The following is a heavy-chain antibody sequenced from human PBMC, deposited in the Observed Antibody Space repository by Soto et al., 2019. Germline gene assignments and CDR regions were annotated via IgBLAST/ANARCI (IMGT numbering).Heavy chain of an antibody. CDR3: AKDGNGRLTIFVVVIRYYFDF. CDR2: ISGSGGST. Sequence: EVQLLESGGGLVQPGGSLRLSCAASGFTFSSYAMSWVRQAPGKGLEWVSAISGSGGSTYYADSVKGRFTISRDNSKNTLYLQMNGLRVEDKAVYYCAKDGNGRLTIFVVVIRYYFDFWGQGTLVTVSS. J-gene: IGHJ4*02. CDR1: GFTFSSYA. V-gene: IGHV3-23*01. D-gene: IGHD3-3*01.